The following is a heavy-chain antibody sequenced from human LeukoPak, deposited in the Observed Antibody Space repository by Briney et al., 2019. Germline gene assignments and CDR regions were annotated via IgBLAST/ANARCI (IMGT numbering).Heavy chain of an antibody. CDR1: GGSISSYY. D-gene: IGHD6-13*01. CDR3: AGGAYSSSWFDY. Sequence: PSETLSLTCTVSGGSISSYYWSWIRQPPGKGLEWIGYIYYSGSTNYNPSLKSRVTISVDTSKNQFSLKLSSVTAADTAVYYCAGGAYSSSWFDYWGQGTLVTVSS. V-gene: IGHV4-59*01. J-gene: IGHJ4*02. CDR2: IYYSGST.